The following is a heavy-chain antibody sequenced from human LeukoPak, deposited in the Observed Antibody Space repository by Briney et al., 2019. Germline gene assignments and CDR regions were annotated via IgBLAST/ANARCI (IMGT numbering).Heavy chain of an antibody. V-gene: IGHV1-2*02. D-gene: IGHD3-22*01. CDR2: INPNSGGT. Sequence: ASVKVSCKASGYTFIGYYMHWVRQAPGQGLGWMAWINPNSGGTNYAQKFQGRVTMTRDTSISTAYMELTRLTSDDTAVYYCTSAVDSSGYYFDYWGQGTLVTVSS. CDR1: GYTFIGYY. CDR3: TSAVDSSGYYFDY. J-gene: IGHJ4*02.